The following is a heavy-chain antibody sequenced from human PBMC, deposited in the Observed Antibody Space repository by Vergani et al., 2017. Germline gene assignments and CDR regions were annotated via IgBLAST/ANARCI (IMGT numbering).Heavy chain of an antibody. CDR2: ISGSGGST. Sequence: EVQLLESGGGLVQPGGSLRLSCAASGFTFSSYAMSWVRQAPGKGLEWVSAISGSGGSTYYADSVKGRFTISRDTSKNTLYLQMNSLRAEDTAVYYCAKEYPNSYYYHTPYVGYVAFDIWGQGTMVTVSS. CDR1: GFTFSSYA. CDR3: AKEYPNSYYYHTPYVGYVAFDI. D-gene: IGHD3-22*01. J-gene: IGHJ3*02. V-gene: IGHV3-23*01.